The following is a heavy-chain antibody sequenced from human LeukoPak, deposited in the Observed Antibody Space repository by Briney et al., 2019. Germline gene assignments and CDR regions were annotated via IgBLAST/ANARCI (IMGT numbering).Heavy chain of an antibody. V-gene: IGHV1-46*01. D-gene: IGHD2-15*01. J-gene: IGHJ4*02. CDR2: INPRSGST. CDR1: GYTFTSYY. CDR3: ASGVGCSGGSCYAWDY. Sequence: ASVKVSCKASGYTFTSYYMHWVRQAPRQGLEWMGIINPRSGSTSYAQKFQGRVTMTRDTSTSTVYMELSSLRSEDTAVYYCASGVGCSGGSCYAWDYWGQGTLVTVSS.